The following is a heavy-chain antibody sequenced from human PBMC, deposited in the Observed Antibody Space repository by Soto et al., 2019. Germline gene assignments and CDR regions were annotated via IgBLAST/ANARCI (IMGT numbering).Heavy chain of an antibody. D-gene: IGHD5-18*01. CDR1: GYTFTSYA. J-gene: IGHJ4*02. V-gene: IGHV1-3*01. Sequence: GASVKASCKSSGYTFTSYAMHWVRQAPGQRLEWMGWINAGNGNTKYSQKFQGRVTITRDTSASTAYMELSSLRSEDTAVYYCARDSTNNSYGPFDYWGQGTLVTVSS. CDR2: INAGNGNT. CDR3: ARDSTNNSYGPFDY.